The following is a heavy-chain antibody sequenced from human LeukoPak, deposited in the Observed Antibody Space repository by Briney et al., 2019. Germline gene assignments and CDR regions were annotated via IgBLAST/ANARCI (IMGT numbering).Heavy chain of an antibody. V-gene: IGHV1-46*04. CDR2: VNPSDTST. J-gene: IGHJ4*02. D-gene: IGHD6-19*01. CDR1: EYIFSNSL. Sequence: ASVKVSCRASEYIFSNSLMHWVRQAPGQGLEWMGVVNPSDTSTTYAQSLQGRVTMTRDTSTSTVYMDLSGLRSEDTAMYYCARENIAVPGPAFDYWGQGTLVTVSS. CDR3: ARENIAVPGPAFDY.